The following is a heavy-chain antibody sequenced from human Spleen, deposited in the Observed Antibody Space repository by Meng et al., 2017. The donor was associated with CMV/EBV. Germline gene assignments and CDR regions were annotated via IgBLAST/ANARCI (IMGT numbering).Heavy chain of an antibody. J-gene: IGHJ4*02. CDR1: GFTFSRNW. V-gene: IGHV3-7*03. D-gene: IGHD5-24*01. CDR3: ARDHGRDGYSYFDY. CDR2: INPDGSER. Sequence: GGSLRLSCAASGFTFSRNWMSWVRQAPGKGLEWVANINPDGSERYYVDSVKGRFAVSRGNAKNSLYLQMNSLRAEDTAVYYCARDHGRDGYSYFDYWGQGTLVTVSS.